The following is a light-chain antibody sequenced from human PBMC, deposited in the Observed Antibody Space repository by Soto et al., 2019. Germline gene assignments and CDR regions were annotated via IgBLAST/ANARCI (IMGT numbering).Light chain of an antibody. CDR3: SSYAGTSSFVL. CDR2: DVS. V-gene: IGLV2-11*01. CDR1: SGDVGYYNY. J-gene: IGLJ2*01. Sequence: QSALTQPRSVSGSPGQSVTISCTGTSGDVGYYNYVSWYQQLPGKAPKLMIFDVSKRPSGVPDRFSGSKSGSTASLTIAGLRAEDEAHYFCSSYAGTSSFVLFGGGTQLTVL.